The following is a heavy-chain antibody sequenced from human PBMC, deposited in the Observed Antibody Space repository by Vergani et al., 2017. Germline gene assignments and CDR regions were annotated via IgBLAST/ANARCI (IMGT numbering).Heavy chain of an antibody. J-gene: IGHJ4*02. CDR1: GFTFSSYA. CDR2: ISYDGSNK. Sequence: QVQLVESGGGVVQPGRSLRLSCAASGFTFSSYAMHWVRQAPGKGREWVAVISYDGSNKYYADSVKGRFTISRDNSKNTLYLQMNSLRAEDTAVYYCARDMGDWNYAEFFDYGGQGTLVTVSS. CDR3: ARDMGDWNYAEFFDY. D-gene: IGHD1-7*01. V-gene: IGHV3-30*04.